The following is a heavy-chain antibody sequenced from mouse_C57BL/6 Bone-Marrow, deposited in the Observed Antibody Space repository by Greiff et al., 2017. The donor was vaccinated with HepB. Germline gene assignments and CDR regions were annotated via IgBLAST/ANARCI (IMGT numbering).Heavy chain of an antibody. CDR2: CYPGSGSI. Sequence: QVQLQQSGAELVKPGASVKLSCKASGYTFTEYTIHWVKQRSGQGLEWIGWCYPGSGSIKYNEKFKDKATLTADKSSSTVYMELSRLTSEDSAVYFCARHEDGYGRTPYAMDYRGQGTSVTVSS. J-gene: IGHJ4*01. D-gene: IGHD1-1*01. CDR3: ARHEDGYGRTPYAMDY. V-gene: IGHV1-62-2*01. CDR1: GYTFTEYT.